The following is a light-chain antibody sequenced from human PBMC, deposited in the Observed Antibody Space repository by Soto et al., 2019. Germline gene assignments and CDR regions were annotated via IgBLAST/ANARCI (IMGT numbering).Light chain of an antibody. CDR2: DAS. CDR1: QSVSSY. CDR3: QQGSKWPPWT. J-gene: IGKJ1*01. V-gene: IGKV3-11*01. Sequence: EIVLTQSPATLSLSPGERATLSCRASQSVSSYLAWYQQTPGQAPRLLIYDASNWATGIPARFSGSGSGTDFSLTICGAEPEVFAVYYCQQGSKWPPWTFGQGTKVEIK.